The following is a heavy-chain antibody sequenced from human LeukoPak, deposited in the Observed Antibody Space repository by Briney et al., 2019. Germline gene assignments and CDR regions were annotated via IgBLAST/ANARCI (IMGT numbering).Heavy chain of an antibody. CDR3: ARDRGPTFPIKQTYNWFDP. J-gene: IGHJ5*02. D-gene: IGHD3-16*01. CDR2: INHSGST. V-gene: IGHV4-34*01. CDR1: GGSFSGYY. Sequence: SETLSLTCAVYGGSFSGYYWSWIRQPPGKGLEWIGEINHSGSTNYNPSLKSRVTISVDTSKNQFSLKLSSVTAADTAVYYCARDRGPTFPIKQTYNWFDPWGQGTLVTVSS.